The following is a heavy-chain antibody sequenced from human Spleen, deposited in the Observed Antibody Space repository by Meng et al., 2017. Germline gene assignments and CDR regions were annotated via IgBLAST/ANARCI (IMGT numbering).Heavy chain of an antibody. CDR2: INPKSGDT. V-gene: IGHV1-2*06. CDR3: AREGPIGGRHNWFDP. Sequence: QVTLVLSGAAVKKPGASVKVSCKPSGYNFPAYWLHWVRRAPGQGLEWMGRINPKSGDTHYAQRFQGRVTMTGDTSTSTVYMELSSLRSDDTAVYYCAREGPIGGRHNWFDPWGQGTLVTVSS. CDR1: GYNFPAYW. J-gene: IGHJ5*02. D-gene: IGHD1-26*01.